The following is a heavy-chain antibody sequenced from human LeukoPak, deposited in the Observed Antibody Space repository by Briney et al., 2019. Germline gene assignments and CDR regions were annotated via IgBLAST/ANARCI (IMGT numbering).Heavy chain of an antibody. CDR1: RFTFLDSA. CDR3: AKDNGNGWLGEFAFDY. CDR2: IGFRIDNV. V-gene: IGHV3-9*01. J-gene: IGHJ4*02. Sequence: PGGSLRLSCAASRFTFLDSAFHWVRQAPGKGLEWVAGIGFRIDNVDYADSVKGRFTISRDNAKNSLYLQMDSLRAEDTAFYYCAKDNGNGWLGEFAFDYWGQGILVTVSS. D-gene: IGHD3-10*01.